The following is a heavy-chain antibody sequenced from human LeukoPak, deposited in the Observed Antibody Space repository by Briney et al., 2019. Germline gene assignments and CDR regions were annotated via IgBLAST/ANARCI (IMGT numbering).Heavy chain of an antibody. Sequence: GASVKVSCKASGYTFNSYGVSWVRQAPGQGLEWMGWISAYNDDTNYAQMVQGRVAMTTDTSTSTTYMELRNLRSDDTAVYYCARGPGDIVNYPRSFDVWGQGTMVTVSS. CDR2: ISAYNDDT. D-gene: IGHD2-15*01. J-gene: IGHJ3*01. CDR3: ARGPGDIVNYPRSFDV. V-gene: IGHV1-18*01. CDR1: GYTFNSYG.